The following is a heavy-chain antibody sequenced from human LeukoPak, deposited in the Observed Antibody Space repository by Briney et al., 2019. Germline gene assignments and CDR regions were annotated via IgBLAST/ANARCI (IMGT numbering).Heavy chain of an antibody. D-gene: IGHD3-9*01. J-gene: IGHJ4*02. CDR2: ISGSGGST. CDR3: AKGDYDILTGYSDY. Sequence: PGGSLRLSCAASGFTFSSYAMSWVRQAPGKGLEWVSAISGSGGSTYYADSVKGRFTISRDNSKNTLYLQMNSLRAEDTAVYYCAKGDYDILTGYSDYWGQGTLVTVSS. V-gene: IGHV3-23*01. CDR1: GFTFSSYA.